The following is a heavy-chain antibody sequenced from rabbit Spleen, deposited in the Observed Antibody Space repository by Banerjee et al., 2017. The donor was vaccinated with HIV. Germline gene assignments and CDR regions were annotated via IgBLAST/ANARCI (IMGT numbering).Heavy chain of an antibody. D-gene: IGHD1-1*01. J-gene: IGHJ4*01. CDR1: GFSFSSGYD. CDR3: VRGASSTGYYSL. V-gene: IGHV1S43*01. CDR2: IDLVFGST. Sequence: QEQLVESGGGLVKPGGTLTLTCTVSGFSFSSGYDMCWVRQAPGKGLEWIGYIDLVFGSTYYASWVNGRFTISSHNAQNTLYLQLNSLTAADTATYFCVRGASSTGYYSLWGPGTLVTVS.